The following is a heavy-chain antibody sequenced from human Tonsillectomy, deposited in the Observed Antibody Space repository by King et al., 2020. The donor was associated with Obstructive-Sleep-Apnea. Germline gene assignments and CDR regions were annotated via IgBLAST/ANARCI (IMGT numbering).Heavy chain of an antibody. Sequence: VQLVESGGGLIQPGGSLRLSCAASGFTFSNYAMSWVRQAPGKGLEWVSAISGSGGFTYHADSVKGRFTISRDNSRNTLYLQMNSLRAEDTAVYYCAKVYDYVWGSYRYWDYWGQGTLVTVSS. J-gene: IGHJ4*02. CDR2: ISGSGGFT. CDR3: AKVYDYVWGSYRYWDY. V-gene: IGHV3-23*04. CDR1: GFTFSNYA. D-gene: IGHD3-16*02.